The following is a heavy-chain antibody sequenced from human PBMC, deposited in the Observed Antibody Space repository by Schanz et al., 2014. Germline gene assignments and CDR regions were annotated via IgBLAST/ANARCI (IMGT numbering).Heavy chain of an antibody. V-gene: IGHV1-8*01. CDR3: ARESVSRTRLFDP. CDR1: GYTFTSYD. J-gene: IGHJ5*02. D-gene: IGHD3-3*01. Sequence: QVQLIQSGAEVKKPGASVKVSCTASGYTFTSYDINWVRQAPGQGLEWLGWMNPNSGNPGFAQKFRGRVTMTRNTSMSTAYIELHILTSEDTAVYYCARESVSRTRLFDPWGQGTLVTVSS. CDR2: MNPNSGNP.